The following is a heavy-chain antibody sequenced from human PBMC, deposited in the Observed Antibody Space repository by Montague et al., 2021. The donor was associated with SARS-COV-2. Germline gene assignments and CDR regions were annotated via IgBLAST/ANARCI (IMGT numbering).Heavy chain of an antibody. CDR1: GFSLSTSGMC. J-gene: IGHJ4*02. CDR3: AREYSSGVYFDY. D-gene: IGHD6-19*01. CDR2: IDWDDDK. V-gene: IGHV2-70*11. Sequence: PALVKPTQTLTLTCTFSGFSLSTSGMCVSWIRQPPGKALEWLARIDWDDDKYYSTSLKTRLTIFKDTSKNQVVLTMTNMDPVDTATYYCAREYSSGVYFDYWSQGTLVTVSS.